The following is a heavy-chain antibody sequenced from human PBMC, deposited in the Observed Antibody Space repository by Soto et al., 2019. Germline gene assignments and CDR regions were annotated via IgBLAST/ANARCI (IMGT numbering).Heavy chain of an antibody. Sequence: TGGSLRLSCAASGLTFSSYGMHWVRQAPGRGLEWVAVISYDGSNKNYADSVKGRFTISRDNSKNTVYLQMNSLRAEDTAVYYCAKDREVEEYSYGFWFDPWGQGTLVTVSS. CDR3: AKDREVEEYSYGFWFDP. CDR2: ISYDGSNK. CDR1: GLTFSSYG. J-gene: IGHJ5*02. V-gene: IGHV3-30*18. D-gene: IGHD5-18*01.